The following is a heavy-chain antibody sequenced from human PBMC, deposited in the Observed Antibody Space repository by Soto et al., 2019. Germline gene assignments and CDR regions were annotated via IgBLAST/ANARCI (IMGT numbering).Heavy chain of an antibody. J-gene: IGHJ4*02. V-gene: IGHV1-69*13. CDR2: IIPKLGSA. CDR3: SRGGEGYNFGDVY. Sequence: SVKVSCKASGGGNLRDYRTTWVRRAPGQGLEWMGGIIPKLGSANYAQKFQGRVTITADESTNSVYMELRSLRSDDTAVYYCSRGGEGYNFGDVYWCQGTPVNVAS. D-gene: IGHD5-12*01. CDR1: GGGNLRDYR.